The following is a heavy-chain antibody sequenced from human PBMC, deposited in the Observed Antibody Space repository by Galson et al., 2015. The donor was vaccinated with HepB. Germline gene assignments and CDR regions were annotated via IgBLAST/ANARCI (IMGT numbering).Heavy chain of an antibody. CDR1: GGSVSNTNW. Sequence: ETLSLTCAVSGGSVSNTNWWSWVRQSPGKGLEGIGEIYQSGTTNYNPSKPSLKSRVTISVDESKNQFALKLTSVTAADTAVYYCARGPPYYYDSSGYYYGFDIWGQGTTVIVSS. V-gene: IGHV4-4*02. J-gene: IGHJ3*02. CDR3: ARGPPYYYDSSGYYYGFDI. D-gene: IGHD3-22*01. CDR2: IYQSGTT.